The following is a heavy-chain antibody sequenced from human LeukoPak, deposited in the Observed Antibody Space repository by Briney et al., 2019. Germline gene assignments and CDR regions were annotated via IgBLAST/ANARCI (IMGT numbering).Heavy chain of an antibody. V-gene: IGHV1-2*02. CDR2: INPNSGGT. J-gene: IGHJ4*02. Sequence: GASVKVSFKASGYTFTGYYMHWVRQAPGQGLEWMGWINPNSGGTNYAQKFQGRVTMTRDTSISTAYMELSRPRSDDTAVYYCARSPNKVGAIYIFDYWGQGTLVTVSS. D-gene: IGHD1-26*01. CDR3: ARSPNKVGAIYIFDY. CDR1: GYTFTGYY.